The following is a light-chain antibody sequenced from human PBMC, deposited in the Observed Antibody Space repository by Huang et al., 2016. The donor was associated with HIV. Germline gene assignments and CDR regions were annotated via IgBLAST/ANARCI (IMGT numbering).Light chain of an antibody. J-gene: IGKJ3*01. Sequence: IQLTQSPSSLSASVGDRVTITCRASQDISSDLAWYKQKPGKAPTLLIYAASTLESGVPSRFSGSRSGTDFTLTINNLQPEDFAAYYCLQLNTYPGTFGPGTNVDV. V-gene: IGKV1-9*01. CDR2: AAS. CDR3: LQLNTYPGT. CDR1: QDISSD.